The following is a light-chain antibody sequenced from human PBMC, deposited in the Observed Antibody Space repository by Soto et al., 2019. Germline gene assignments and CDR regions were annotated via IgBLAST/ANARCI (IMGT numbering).Light chain of an antibody. CDR2: SAS. Sequence: IQLTPSPSSLSASVGDRVTIACRASESISDYLNWYQHKPGEAPKVLVYSASTLRGGVPSRFSGPGSGTEFTLTISSLQPEDVATYYCQQTFSNLLSFGGGTKVEIK. J-gene: IGKJ4*01. V-gene: IGKV1-39*01. CDR3: QQTFSNLLS. CDR1: ESISDY.